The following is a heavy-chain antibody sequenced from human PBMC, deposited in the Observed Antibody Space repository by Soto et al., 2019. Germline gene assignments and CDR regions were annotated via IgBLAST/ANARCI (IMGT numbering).Heavy chain of an antibody. CDR3: ARDLSSIAARLFDY. J-gene: IGHJ4*02. D-gene: IGHD6-6*01. CDR1: GFTFSSYS. V-gene: IGHV3-48*02. Sequence: EVQLVESGGGLVQPGGSLRLSCAASGFTFSSYSMNWVRQSPGKGLEWVSYISSSSSTIYYADSVKGRFTISRDNAKNSLYLQMNSLRDEDTAVYYCARDLSSIAARLFDYWGQGTLVTVSS. CDR2: ISSSSSTI.